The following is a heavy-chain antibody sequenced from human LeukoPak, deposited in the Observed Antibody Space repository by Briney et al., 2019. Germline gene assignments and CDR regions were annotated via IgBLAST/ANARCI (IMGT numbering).Heavy chain of an antibody. J-gene: IGHJ4*02. CDR3: ASGVLYMGSSGYFDY. V-gene: IGHV3-30*04. Sequence: PGGSLRLSCAASGFTFSSYAMHWVRQAPGKGLEWVAVISYDGSNKYYADSVKGRFTISRDNSKNTLYLQMNSLRAEDTAVYYCASGVLYMGSSGYFDYWAREPWSPSPQ. CDR1: GFTFSSYA. CDR2: ISYDGSNK. D-gene: IGHD3-10*01.